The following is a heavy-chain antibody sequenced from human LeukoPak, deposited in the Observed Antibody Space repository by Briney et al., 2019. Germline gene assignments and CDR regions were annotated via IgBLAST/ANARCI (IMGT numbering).Heavy chain of an antibody. J-gene: IGHJ5*02. CDR1: GYTFTGYY. D-gene: IGHD1-26*01. V-gene: IGHV1-2*04. CDR3: ARDQGGGYSANWFDP. Sequence: ASVKVSCKASGYTFTGYYMHWVRQAPGQGLEWMGWINPNSGGTNYAQKFQGWVTMTRDTSISTAYMELSRLRSDDTAVYYCARDQGGGYSANWFDPWGQGTLVTVSS. CDR2: INPNSGGT.